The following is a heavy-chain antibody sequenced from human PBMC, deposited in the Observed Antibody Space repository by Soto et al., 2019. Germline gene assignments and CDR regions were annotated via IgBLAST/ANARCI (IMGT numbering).Heavy chain of an antibody. J-gene: IGHJ4*02. D-gene: IGHD1-20*01. CDR1: GFTFSSYP. CDR2: ISYDGGNQ. V-gene: IGHV3-30-3*01. Sequence: PGGSLRLSCEASGFTFSSYPMHWVRQAPGKGLEWVTVISYDGGNQYYADSVKGRFTISRDNSKDTLYLQMRSLRSDDTAVYFCARGPITQTSFIDHWGQGTLVTVSS. CDR3: ARGPITQTSFIDH.